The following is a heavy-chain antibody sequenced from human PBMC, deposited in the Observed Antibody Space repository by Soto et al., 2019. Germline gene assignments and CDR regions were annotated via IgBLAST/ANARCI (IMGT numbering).Heavy chain of an antibody. CDR3: ARDPYGAYCSSTSCSYGMDV. Sequence: GSLRLSCAASGFTFSSYGMHWVRRAPGKGLEWVAVIWYDGCNKYYADSVKGRFTISRDNSKNTLYLQMNSLRAEDTAVYYCARDPYGAYCSSTSCSYGMDVWGQVTMVTVSS. D-gene: IGHD2-2*01. CDR1: GFTFSSYG. V-gene: IGHV3-33*01. CDR2: IWYDGCNK. J-gene: IGHJ6*02.